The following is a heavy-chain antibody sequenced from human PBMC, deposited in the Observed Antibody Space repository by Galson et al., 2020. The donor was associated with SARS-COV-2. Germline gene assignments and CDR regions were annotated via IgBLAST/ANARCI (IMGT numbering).Heavy chain of an antibody. CDR1: GFTFSSYT. CDR3: ARGGKRIAARDYFYYAMDV. D-gene: IGHD6-6*01. V-gene: IGHV3-48*04. CDR2: ISSSSSNL. J-gene: IGHJ6*02. Sequence: GGSLRLSCAASGFTFSSYTMNWVRQAPGKGLEWVAYISSSSSNLSHAASLKGRFTISRDNAKNSLYLQMNSLRVEDTAVYYWARGGKRIAARDYFYYAMDVWGQGTTVTVSS.